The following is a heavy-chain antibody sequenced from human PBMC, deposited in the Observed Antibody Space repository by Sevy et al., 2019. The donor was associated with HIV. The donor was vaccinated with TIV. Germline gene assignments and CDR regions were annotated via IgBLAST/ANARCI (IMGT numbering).Heavy chain of an antibody. CDR2: ISSSSSYI. CDR1: GFTFSSYS. D-gene: IGHD3-22*01. Sequence: GGSLRLSCAASGFTFSSYSMNWVRQAPGKGLEWVSSISSSSSYIYYADSVKGRFTISRDNAKNSLYLQMNSLRAEDTAVYYCARAKSTSSGYPTSPRVNWFDPWGQGTLVTVSS. V-gene: IGHV3-21*01. J-gene: IGHJ5*02. CDR3: ARAKSTSSGYPTSPRVNWFDP.